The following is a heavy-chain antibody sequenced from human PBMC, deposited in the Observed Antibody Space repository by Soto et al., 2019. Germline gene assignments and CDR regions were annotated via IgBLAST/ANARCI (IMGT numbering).Heavy chain of an antibody. CDR2: IYHTGST. CDR3: AHLPAAGWNSFDY. Sequence: SETLSLTCAVSGTSISSTFWWTWVRQTPGKGLEWIGEIYHTGSTKYNPSLRGRVTISVDKSNNQFSLDLRSVTGADTATYFCAHLPAAGWNSFDYWGQGTLVTVSS. D-gene: IGHD6-13*01. CDR1: GTSISSTFW. J-gene: IGHJ4*02. V-gene: IGHV4-4*02.